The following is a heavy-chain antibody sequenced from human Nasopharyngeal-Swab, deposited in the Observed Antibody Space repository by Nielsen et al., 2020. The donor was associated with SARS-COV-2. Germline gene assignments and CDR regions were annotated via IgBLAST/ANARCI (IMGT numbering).Heavy chain of an antibody. V-gene: IGHV1-18*01. D-gene: IGHD3-16*01. CDR1: GYTFSSYG. Sequence: ASVKVSCKTSGYTFSSYGIAWVRQAPGQGLEWLGWISPYNDYTHYAQKFQGSVTMTSDTSTSTAYLELRSLTSDDTAVYYCARELGVGFFDYWGQGTLVTVSS. CDR3: ARELGVGFFDY. CDR2: ISPYNDYT. J-gene: IGHJ4*02.